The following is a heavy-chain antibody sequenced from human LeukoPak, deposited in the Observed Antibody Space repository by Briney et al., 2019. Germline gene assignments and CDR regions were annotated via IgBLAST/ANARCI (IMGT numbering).Heavy chain of an antibody. D-gene: IGHD2-15*01. CDR3: ARMGVNVVYYYYYYMDV. J-gene: IGHJ6*03. V-gene: IGHV3-30*02. Sequence: PGGSLRLSCAASGFTFSNYGMHWVRQAPGKGLEWVAFIRYDGSNKYYADSVKGRFTISRDNAKNSLYLQMNSLRAEDTAVYYCARMGVNVVYYYYYYMDVWGKGTTVTVSS. CDR1: GFTFSNYG. CDR2: IRYDGSNK.